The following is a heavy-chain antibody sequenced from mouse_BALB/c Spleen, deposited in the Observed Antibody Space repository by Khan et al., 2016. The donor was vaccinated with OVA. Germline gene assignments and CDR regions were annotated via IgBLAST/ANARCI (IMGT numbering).Heavy chain of an antibody. CDR1: GFSLSASGVG. J-gene: IGHJ3*01. Sequence: QVTLKESGPGILQPSQTLSLTCSFSGFSLSASGVGVSWIRQPSGKGLEWLAHIYWDDDKRYNPSLKSRLTISKDASRRQVFLKITSVDTDDTATYYCARRARVVFSDYMSAYWGQGTLVTVSA. CDR2: IYWDDDK. D-gene: IGHD1-1*02. CDR3: ARRARVVFSDYMSAY. V-gene: IGHV8-12*01.